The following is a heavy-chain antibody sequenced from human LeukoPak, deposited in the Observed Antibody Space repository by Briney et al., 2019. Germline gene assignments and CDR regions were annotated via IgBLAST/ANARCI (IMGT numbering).Heavy chain of an antibody. CDR2: IRYDGTNE. CDR1: GFTFSGYG. CDR3: ARTHGFDY. V-gene: IGHV3-30*02. Sequence: GGSLRLSCVASGFTFSGYGMHWVRQAPGKGLEWLAYIRYDGTNEYYADSMRGRFTISRDNSKNTLYLQIYSLRPEDTAVYYCARTHGFDYWGQGTLVTVSS. J-gene: IGHJ4*02.